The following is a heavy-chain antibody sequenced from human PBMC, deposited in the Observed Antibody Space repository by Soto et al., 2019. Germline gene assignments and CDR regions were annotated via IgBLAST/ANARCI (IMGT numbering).Heavy chain of an antibody. CDR2: ISGKTGNT. Sequence: QVQLVQSGPEVKKPGASVKVSCKASGYTLSNYGFSWVRQAPGQGLEWMGRISGKTGNTNYAQKFQGRVTMTADTSTGIADMELRSLTSGDPAVYYCALGGHWESLGVHLDPGGQGSLVSVSS. CDR1: GYTLSNYG. D-gene: IGHD7-27*01. V-gene: IGHV1-18*01. J-gene: IGHJ5*02. CDR3: ALGGHWESLGVHLDP.